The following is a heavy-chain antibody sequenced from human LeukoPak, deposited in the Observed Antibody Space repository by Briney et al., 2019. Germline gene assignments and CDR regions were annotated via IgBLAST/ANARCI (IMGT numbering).Heavy chain of an antibody. CDR2: FDPEDGET. J-gene: IGHJ4*02. CDR1: GYTLTELS. V-gene: IGHV1-24*01. Sequence: ASVKVSCKVSGYTLTELSMHWVRQAPGKGLEWMGGFDPEDGETIYAQKFQGRVTMTEDTSTDTAYMELSSLRSEDTAVYYCATDIHCSSTSCKGYWGQGTLVTVSS. CDR3: ATDIHCSSTSCKGY. D-gene: IGHD2-2*01.